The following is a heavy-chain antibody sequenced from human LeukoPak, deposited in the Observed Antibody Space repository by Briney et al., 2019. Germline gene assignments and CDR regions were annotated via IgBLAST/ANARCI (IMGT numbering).Heavy chain of an antibody. CDR1: GGSFSGYY. CDR2: INHSGST. Sequence: SETLSLTCAVYGGSFSGYYWSWIRQPPGKGLEWIGEINHSGSTYYNPSLKSRVTISVDTSKNQFSLKLSSVTAADTAVYYCARDHIVVVTAIRPYYGMDVWGQGTTVTVSS. V-gene: IGHV4-34*01. D-gene: IGHD2-21*02. CDR3: ARDHIVVVTAIRPYYGMDV. J-gene: IGHJ6*02.